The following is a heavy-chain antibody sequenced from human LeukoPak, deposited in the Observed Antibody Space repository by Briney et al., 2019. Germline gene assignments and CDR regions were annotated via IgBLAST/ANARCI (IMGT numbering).Heavy chain of an antibody. CDR1: GFTFSSYW. Sequence: GGSLRLSCAASGFTFSSYWMSWVRQAPGKGLEWVANIKQDGSDKYYVDSVKGRFTISRGNAKNSLYLQMNSLRAEDTAVYYCARDSPHYYDSSGYWFDPWGQGTLVTVS. J-gene: IGHJ5*02. CDR3: ARDSPHYYDSSGYWFDP. V-gene: IGHV3-7*01. D-gene: IGHD3-22*01. CDR2: IKQDGSDK.